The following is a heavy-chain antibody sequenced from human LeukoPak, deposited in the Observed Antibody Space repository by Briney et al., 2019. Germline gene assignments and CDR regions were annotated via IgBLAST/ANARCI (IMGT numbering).Heavy chain of an antibody. J-gene: IGHJ4*02. CDR1: GFTFSSYA. V-gene: IGHV3-23*01. CDR2: ISGSGGST. D-gene: IGHD3-22*01. CDR3: AKDPYDSTGYYSLPAY. Sequence: GGSLRLSCAASGFTFSSYAMSWVRQAPGKWLGWVSAISGSGGSTYYADSVKGRFTISRDNSKNTLYLQMNSLRAEDTAVYYCAKDPYDSTGYYSLPAYWGQGTLVTVSS.